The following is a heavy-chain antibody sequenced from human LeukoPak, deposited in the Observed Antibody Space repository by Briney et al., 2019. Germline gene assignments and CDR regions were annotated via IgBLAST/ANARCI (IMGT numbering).Heavy chain of an antibody. CDR3: ASVVRDSSSWLNYYYYMDV. V-gene: IGHV1-69*05. D-gene: IGHD6-13*01. CDR1: GGTFSSYA. Sequence: EASVKVSCKASGGTFSSYAISWVRQAPGQGLEWMGGTIPIFGTANYAQKFQGRVTITTDESTSTAYMELSSLRSEDTAVYYCASVVRDSSSWLNYYYYMDVWGKGTTVTVSS. CDR2: TIPIFGTA. J-gene: IGHJ6*03.